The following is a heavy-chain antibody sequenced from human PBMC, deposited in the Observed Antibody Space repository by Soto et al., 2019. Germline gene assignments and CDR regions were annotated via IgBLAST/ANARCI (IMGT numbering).Heavy chain of an antibody. CDR2: IFPGDSDT. Sequence: VASLKISCKVSGYNFANYWIGWVRQMPGKGLEWMGMIFPGDSDTKNSPSLQGQITMSVDKSDSSAYLQWRSLKASDTAMYYCAAGYTTGPDAFDIWGQGTMVTVSS. V-gene: IGHV5-51*01. J-gene: IGHJ3*02. D-gene: IGHD6-13*01. CDR3: AAGYTTGPDAFDI. CDR1: GYNFANYW.